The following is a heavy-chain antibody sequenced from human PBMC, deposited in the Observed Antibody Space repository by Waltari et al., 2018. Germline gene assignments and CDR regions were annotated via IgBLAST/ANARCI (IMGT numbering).Heavy chain of an antibody. CDR1: GYTLPELS. D-gene: IGHD3-3*01. CDR2: FDPEDGET. J-gene: IGHJ4*02. CDR3: ATPRTYYDFWSGRGYYFDY. Sequence: QVQLVQSGAEVKQPGASVKVSCKVSGYTLPELSMHRVRQAPGTGLEWMGGFDPEDGETIYAQKFQGRVTMTEDTSTDTAYMELSSLRSEDTAVYYCATPRTYYDFWSGRGYYFDYWGQGTLVTVSS. V-gene: IGHV1-24*01.